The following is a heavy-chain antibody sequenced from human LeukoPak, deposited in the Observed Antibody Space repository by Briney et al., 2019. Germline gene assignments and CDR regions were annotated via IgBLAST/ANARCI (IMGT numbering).Heavy chain of an antibody. CDR1: GYTFTGYD. D-gene: IGHD1-26*01. J-gene: IGHJ4*02. V-gene: IGHV1-8*01. CDR3: TRGSLSGSSRDY. Sequence: ASVRVSCKASGYTFTGYDINWVRQATGQGLEWMGWMNPNTGDTGYAQKFQGRVTMTRNSSIDTAYMELSGLRSEDTAVYYCTRGSLSGSSRDYRGQGTLLTVS. CDR2: MNPNTGDT.